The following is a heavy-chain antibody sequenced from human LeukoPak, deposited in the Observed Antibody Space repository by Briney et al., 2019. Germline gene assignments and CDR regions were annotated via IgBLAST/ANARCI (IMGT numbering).Heavy chain of an antibody. CDR3: ARAVYYDILTGYYFDY. CDR2: IYPGDSDT. J-gene: IGHJ4*02. CDR1: GYSFTSYW. Sequence: GESLKISCKGSGYSFTSYWIGWVRQMPGKGLEWMGIIYPGDSDTRYSPSFQGQVTISADKSISTAYLQWSSLKASDTAMYYCARAVYYDILTGYYFDYWGQGTLVTVSS. V-gene: IGHV5-51*01. D-gene: IGHD3-9*01.